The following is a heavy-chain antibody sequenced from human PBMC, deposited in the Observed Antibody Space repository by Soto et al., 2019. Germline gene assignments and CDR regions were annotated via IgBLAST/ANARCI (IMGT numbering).Heavy chain of an antibody. CDR2: VRDKNNGYTT. CDR1: GFTFSAHY. V-gene: IGHV3-72*01. J-gene: IGHJ4*02. CDR3: SRGGERSSLDY. Sequence: EVQLVESGGGLVQPGGSLRLSCAASGFTFSAHYMDWVRQAPGKGLEWVGRVRDKNNGYTTAYAASVEGRFTVSRDDSKNSVYLQMNSLKTEDTAMYYCSRGGERSSLDYWGQGTLVTVSS. D-gene: IGHD3-10*01.